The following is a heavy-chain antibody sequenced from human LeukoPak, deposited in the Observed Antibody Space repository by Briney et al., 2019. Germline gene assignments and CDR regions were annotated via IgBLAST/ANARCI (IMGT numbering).Heavy chain of an antibody. CDR1: GFTFSSYA. CDR2: ISYDGSNK. Sequence: GGSLRLSCAASGFTFSSYAMHWVRQAPGKGLEWVAVISYDGSNKYYADSVKGRFTISRDNSKNTLYQQMNSLRAEDTAVYYCARDRVTFGGVIVIDLLDAFDIWGQGTMVTVSS. V-gene: IGHV3-30-3*01. J-gene: IGHJ3*02. CDR3: ARDRVTFGGVIVIDLLDAFDI. D-gene: IGHD3-16*02.